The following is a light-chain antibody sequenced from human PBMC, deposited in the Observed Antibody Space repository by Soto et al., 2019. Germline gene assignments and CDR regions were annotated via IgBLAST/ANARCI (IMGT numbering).Light chain of an antibody. J-gene: IGLJ2*01. Sequence: QLVLTQPPSASGTPGQRVTISCSGNSSNIGSHTVSWYHQLPGTAPKLLIYTNNQRPSGVPDRFSGSKSGTSASLAISGLQSEDEADYYCAAWDDSLNGLIFGGGTKLTVL. CDR1: SSNIGSHT. V-gene: IGLV1-44*01. CDR3: AAWDDSLNGLI. CDR2: TNN.